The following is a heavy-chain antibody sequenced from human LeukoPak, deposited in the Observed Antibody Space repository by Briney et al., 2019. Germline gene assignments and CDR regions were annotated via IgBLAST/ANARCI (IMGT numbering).Heavy chain of an antibody. J-gene: IGHJ3*02. V-gene: IGHV3-7*01. CDR2: IKQDGSEK. CDR3: ARDLYYYGSGRDPDAFDI. CDR1: GFTFSSYW. D-gene: IGHD3-10*01. Sequence: GGSLRLSCAASGFTFSSYWMSWVRQAPGKGLEWVANIKQDGSEKYYVDSVKGRFTISRDNAKNSLYLQMNSLRAEDTAVYYCARDLYYYGSGRDPDAFDIWGQGTMVTVSS.